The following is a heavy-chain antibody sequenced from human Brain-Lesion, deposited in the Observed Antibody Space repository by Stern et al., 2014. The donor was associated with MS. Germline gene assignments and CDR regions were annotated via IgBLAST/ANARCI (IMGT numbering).Heavy chain of an antibody. J-gene: IGHJ4*02. Sequence: QMQLVESGPGLVKPSETLSLTCTVSGGSISSSTYYWAWLRQPPGKGLEWIGNIYYSGFTYYNPSLKSRVTISLDMSKNQFSLKLSSVTAADTAIYYCARHDSVPRPSQLYSARDRGPGYFDYWGQGTLVTVSS. V-gene: IGHV4-39*01. CDR1: GGSISSSTYY. CDR3: ARHDSVPRPSQLYSARDRGPGYFDY. CDR2: IYYSGFT. D-gene: IGHD1-26*01.